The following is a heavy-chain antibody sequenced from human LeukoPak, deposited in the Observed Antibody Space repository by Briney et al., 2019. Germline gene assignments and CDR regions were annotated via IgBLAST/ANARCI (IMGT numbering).Heavy chain of an antibody. CDR2: INHSGST. D-gene: IGHD1-26*01. CDR3: ARLGSGSYYLRYFDL. Sequence: PSETLSLTCAVYGGSFSGYYWSWIRQPPGKGVEWIGEINHSGSTNYNPSLKSRVTISVDTSKNQFSLKLSSVTAADTAVYYCARLGSGSYYLRYFDLWGRGTLVTVSS. V-gene: IGHV4-34*01. J-gene: IGHJ2*01. CDR1: GGSFSGYY.